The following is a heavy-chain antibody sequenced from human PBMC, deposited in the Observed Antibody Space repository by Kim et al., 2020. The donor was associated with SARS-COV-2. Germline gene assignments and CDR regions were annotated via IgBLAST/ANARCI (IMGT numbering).Heavy chain of an antibody. Sequence: YTHYADSVKGRFTISRDNAKNALYLQMNSLRAEDTAVYYCAREVPATVDYWGQGTLVTVSS. J-gene: IGHJ4*02. D-gene: IGHD2-2*01. V-gene: IGHV3-11*06. CDR3: AREVPATVDY. CDR2: YT.